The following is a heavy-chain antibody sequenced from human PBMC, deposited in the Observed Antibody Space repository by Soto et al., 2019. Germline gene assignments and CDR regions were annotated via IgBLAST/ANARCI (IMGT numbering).Heavy chain of an antibody. Sequence: QMQLVQSGAEVKKSGSSVKVSCKASGGTSSNFVITWVRQVPGQGLEWLGGILPMFGAVKYAQKFQDRLTITADRSTNTAAMELGSLRPDDTAVYYCARPKRSGYDRGDSYYLTMDVWGHGTTVTVS. J-gene: IGHJ6*02. CDR3: ARPKRSGYDRGDSYYLTMDV. V-gene: IGHV1-69*06. CDR1: GGTSSNFV. CDR2: ILPMFGAV. D-gene: IGHD2-21*02.